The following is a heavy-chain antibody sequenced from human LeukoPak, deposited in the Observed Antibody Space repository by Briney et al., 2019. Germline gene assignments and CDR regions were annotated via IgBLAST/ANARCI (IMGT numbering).Heavy chain of an antibody. D-gene: IGHD7-27*01. CDR2: IIPIYGTP. CDR3: ARDHWGIVENGYDYFYYDLDV. J-gene: IGHJ6*03. Sequence: ASVEVSCKASGGTFSSYAFSWVRQAPGQGLEWMGGIIPIYGTPNYAQKFQGRFTITTDESTSTAYMELSSLRSEDTAVYYCARDHWGIVENGYDYFYYDLDVWGKGTTVTVSS. CDR1: GGTFSSYA. V-gene: IGHV1-69*05.